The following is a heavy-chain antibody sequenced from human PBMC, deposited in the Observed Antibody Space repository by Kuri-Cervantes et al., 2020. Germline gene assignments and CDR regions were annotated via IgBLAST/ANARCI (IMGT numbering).Heavy chain of an antibody. CDR1: GFTFSNYW. CDR2: IGKDGNEK. J-gene: IGHJ4*02. Sequence: GGSLRLSCAASGFTFSNYWMTWVRQAPGKGLEWVASIGKDGNEKYYVDSVKGRFTMSRDNAKNSLYLQMNSLRAEDTAVYYCARGGGYSSGPPDYWGQGTLVTVSS. CDR3: ARGGGYSSGPPDY. V-gene: IGHV3-7*01. D-gene: IGHD6-19*01.